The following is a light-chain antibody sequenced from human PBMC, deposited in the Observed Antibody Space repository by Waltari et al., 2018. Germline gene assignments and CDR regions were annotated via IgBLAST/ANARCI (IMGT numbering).Light chain of an antibody. Sequence: SPAILSSSPGERATLTCRASQSVGTYLAWYQQRPGQSPRLLIYDASYRATGIPARFSGSGSETDFTLTISSMQPEDFAVYYCQQRRSWPLTFGGGTRVQI. CDR2: DAS. V-gene: IGKV3-11*01. CDR1: QSVGTY. CDR3: QQRRSWPLT. J-gene: IGKJ4*01.